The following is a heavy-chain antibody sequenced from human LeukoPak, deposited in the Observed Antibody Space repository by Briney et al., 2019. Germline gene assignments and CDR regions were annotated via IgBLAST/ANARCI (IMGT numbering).Heavy chain of an antibody. CDR1: GFTFSSYG. CDR2: ISDDGSNK. J-gene: IGHJ4*02. CDR3: AKDRGYSSSWYVFGY. V-gene: IGHV3-30*18. Sequence: GGSLRLSCAASGFTFSSYGMHWVRQAPDKGLEWVAVISDDGSNKYYGDSVKGRFTISRDNSKNTLYLQMNSLRAEDTAVYYCAKDRGYSSSWYVFGYWGQGTLVTVSS. D-gene: IGHD6-13*01.